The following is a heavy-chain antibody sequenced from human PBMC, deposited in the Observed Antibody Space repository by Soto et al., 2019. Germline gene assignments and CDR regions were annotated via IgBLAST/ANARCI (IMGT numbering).Heavy chain of an antibody. D-gene: IGHD3-10*01. CDR1: GGSFKGYY. CDR3: ARGYYYASGGSFNDFPAY. J-gene: IGHJ4*02. Sequence: SETLALTCAVYGGSFKGYYGSWIRQPPGKGLEWIGEINHSGSTNYNPSLKSRLTISVDTSKNQFSLKMRSVTAADTAVYYCARGYYYASGGSFNDFPAYWGQGTLVTVSS. CDR2: INHSGST. V-gene: IGHV4-34*01.